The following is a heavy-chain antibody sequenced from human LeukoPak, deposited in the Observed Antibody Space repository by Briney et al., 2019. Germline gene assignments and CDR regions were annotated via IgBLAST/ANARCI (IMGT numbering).Heavy chain of an antibody. CDR3: AKAIAAVAVYDAFDI. CDR1: GFRFEDFA. D-gene: IGHD6-19*01. Sequence: GGSLRLSCAASGFRFEDFAMFWVRQVSGKGLEWVSFISWSGAQLGYADFVEGRFTISRDNAKNSLYLELSGLRPEDTAMYFCAKAIAAVAVYDAFDIWGEGTMVTVSS. CDR2: ISWSGAQL. V-gene: IGHV3-9*01. J-gene: IGHJ3*02.